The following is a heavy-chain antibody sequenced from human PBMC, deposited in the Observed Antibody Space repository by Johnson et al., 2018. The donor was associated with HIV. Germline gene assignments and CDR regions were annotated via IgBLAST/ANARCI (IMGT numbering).Heavy chain of an antibody. CDR1: GFTFSSYG. Sequence: VQLVESGGGVVQPGRSLRLSCAASGFTFSSYGMHWVRQAPGKGLEWVAVIWYDGSNKYYADSMKGRFTISRDNSKNTLYLQMNSLRAEDTAVYYCAKEGDHSGSPPEAFDIWGQGTMVTVSS. CDR3: AKEGDHSGSPPEAFDI. J-gene: IGHJ3*02. CDR2: IWYDGSNK. D-gene: IGHD1-26*01. V-gene: IGHV3-33*06.